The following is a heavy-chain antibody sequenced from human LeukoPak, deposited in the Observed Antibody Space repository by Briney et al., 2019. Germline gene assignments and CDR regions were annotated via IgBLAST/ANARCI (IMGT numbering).Heavy chain of an antibody. J-gene: IGHJ4*02. CDR3: AKHSSSWYGDLDY. D-gene: IGHD6-13*01. CDR2: ISGSGGST. V-gene: IGHV3-23*01. Sequence: PGGSLRLSCAASGFTVSTYAMSSVRQAAGNGRECLSAISGSGGSTYYADSVKGRFTISRDNSKNTLYLQMNSLRAEDTAVYYCAKHSSSWYGDLDYWGQGTLVTVSS. CDR1: GFTVSTYA.